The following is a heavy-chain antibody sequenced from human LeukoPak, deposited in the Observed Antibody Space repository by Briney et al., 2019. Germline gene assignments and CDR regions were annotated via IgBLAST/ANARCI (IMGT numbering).Heavy chain of an antibody. CDR2: IWYDGSNK. J-gene: IGHJ4*02. D-gene: IGHD3-10*01. V-gene: IGHV3-33*01. CDR1: GFTFSSYG. CDR3: ARDPFPFYGSGSYVDY. Sequence: SGGSLRLSCAASGFTFSSYGMHWVRQAPGKGLEWVAVIWYDGSNKYYADSVKGRFTISRDNSKNTLYLQMNSLRAEDTAVYYRARDPFPFYGSGSYVDYWGQGTLVTVSS.